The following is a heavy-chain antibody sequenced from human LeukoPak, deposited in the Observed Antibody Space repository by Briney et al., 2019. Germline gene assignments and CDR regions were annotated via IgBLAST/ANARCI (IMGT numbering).Heavy chain of an antibody. CDR1: GFTFSNYG. D-gene: IGHD3-22*01. CDR3: AKDESSGLEY. CDR2: IRYDGSNK. V-gene: IGHV3-30*02. Sequence: GGSLRLPCAASGFTFSNYGMHWVRQAPGKGLEWVAFIRYDGSNKDYVDSVKGRFTISRDNSKNTLYLQMNSLRAEDTAVYYCAKDESSGLEYWGQGTLVTVSS. J-gene: IGHJ4*02.